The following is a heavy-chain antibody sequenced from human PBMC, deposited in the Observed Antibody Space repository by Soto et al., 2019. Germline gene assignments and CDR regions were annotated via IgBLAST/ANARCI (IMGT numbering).Heavy chain of an antibody. Sequence: GGSLGLSFSASGFPFDDYAMHWVRPAPGKGLEWVSGISWNSGSIGYADSVKGRFTISRDNAKNSLYLQMNSLRAEETAFYYCAKDIPPALEVFVSWGQGPLVTVS. CDR1: GFPFDDYA. V-gene: IGHV3-9*01. CDR3: AKDIPPALEVFVS. CDR2: ISWNSGSI. J-gene: IGHJ4*02.